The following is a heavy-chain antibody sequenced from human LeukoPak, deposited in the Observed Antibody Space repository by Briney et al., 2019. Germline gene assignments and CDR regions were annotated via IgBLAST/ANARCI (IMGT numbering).Heavy chain of an antibody. D-gene: IGHD3-3*01. Sequence: PETLSLTCTVSGGSISSSSYYWGWIRQPPGKVLEWIGSIYYSGSTYYNPSLKSRVTISVDTSKNQFSPKLGSVTAADTAMYYCASLGLRFLDWLSRGVYWGQGTLVTVSS. CDR3: ASLGLRFLDWLSRGVY. V-gene: IGHV4-39*01. CDR2: IYYSGST. J-gene: IGHJ4*02. CDR1: GGSISSSSYY.